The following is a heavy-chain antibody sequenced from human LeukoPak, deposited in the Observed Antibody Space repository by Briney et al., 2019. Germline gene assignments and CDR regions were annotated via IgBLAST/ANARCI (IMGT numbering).Heavy chain of an antibody. CDR2: IKQDGSEK. CDR1: GFTFSSYW. D-gene: IGHD3-3*01. CDR3: AREKKTEWTTGAFDM. Sequence: GGSLRLSCAASGFTFSSYWMSWVRQAPGKGPEWLANIKQDGSEKYYVDSVKGRFTMSRDNAQNALYLEMNSLRAEDTAVYYCAREKKTEWTTGAFDMWGQGTMVIVSS. J-gene: IGHJ3*02. V-gene: IGHV3-7*03.